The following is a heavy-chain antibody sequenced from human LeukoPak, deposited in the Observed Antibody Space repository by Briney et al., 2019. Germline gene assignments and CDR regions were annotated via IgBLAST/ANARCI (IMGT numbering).Heavy chain of an antibody. CDR1: GYTFTSYY. D-gene: IGHD3-3*01. J-gene: IGHJ6*02. CDR3: ARVEATYYDFWSGYYHPATLEYGMDV. V-gene: IGHV1-46*01. CDR2: INPSGGST. Sequence: ASVKVSCKASGYTFTSYYMHLVRQPPGQGLEWMGIINPSGGSTSYSQKFQGRVTITMDTATSTVYMELSSLRSEDTAVYYCARVEATYYDFWSGYYHPATLEYGMDVWGQGTTVTVSS.